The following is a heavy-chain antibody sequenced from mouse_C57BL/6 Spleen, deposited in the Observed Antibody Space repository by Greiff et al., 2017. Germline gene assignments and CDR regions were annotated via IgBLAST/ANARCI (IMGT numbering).Heavy chain of an antibody. Sequence: FQLQQSGAALARPGASVTLSCKASGYTFTSYGISWVKQRTGQGLEWIGEIYPRSGNTYYNEKFKGKATLTADKSSSTAYMELRSLTSEDSAVYFCARWDSYFDYWGQGTTLTVSS. CDR1: GYTFTSYG. V-gene: IGHV1-81*01. J-gene: IGHJ2*01. D-gene: IGHD4-1*01. CDR2: IYPRSGNT. CDR3: ARWDSYFDY.